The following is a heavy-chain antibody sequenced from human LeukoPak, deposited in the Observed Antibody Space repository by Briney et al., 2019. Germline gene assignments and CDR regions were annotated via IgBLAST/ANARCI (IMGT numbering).Heavy chain of an antibody. J-gene: IGHJ4*02. CDR1: GGSISGYY. Sequence: PSETLSLTCNVSGGSISGYYWTWIRQPAGKGLEWIGRIYTSGNNNYNPALKSGVTMSLDTSKNLFSLNLTSVTAADTAVYYCAREGTAVSRGLDYWGQGTLVTVSS. CDR3: AREGTAVSRGLDY. V-gene: IGHV4-4*07. CDR2: IYTSGNN. D-gene: IGHD2-21*02.